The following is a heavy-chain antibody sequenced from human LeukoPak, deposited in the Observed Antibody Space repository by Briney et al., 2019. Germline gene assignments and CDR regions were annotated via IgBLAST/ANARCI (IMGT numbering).Heavy chain of an antibody. CDR2: ISSSSSYI. CDR3: ARDPGYYDSSGLDY. Sequence: GGSLRLSCAASGFTFSSYSMNWVRQAPGKGLEWVSSISSSSSYIYYADSVKGRFTISRDNAKNPLYLQMNSLRAEDTAVYYCARDPGYYDSSGLDYWGQGTLVTVSS. V-gene: IGHV3-21*01. J-gene: IGHJ4*02. D-gene: IGHD3-22*01. CDR1: GFTFSSYS.